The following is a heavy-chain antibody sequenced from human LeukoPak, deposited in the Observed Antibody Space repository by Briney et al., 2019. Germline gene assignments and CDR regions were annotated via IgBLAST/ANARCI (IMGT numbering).Heavy chain of an antibody. Sequence: SETLSLTCTVSGGSISSYYWSWIRQPPGKGLEWIGYIYYSGSTNYNPSLKSRVTISVDTSKNQFSLKLSSVTAADMAVYYCARDLYYYDSSGYYYYYMDVWGKGTTVTVSS. CDR1: GGSISSYY. CDR2: IYYSGST. CDR3: ARDLYYYDSSGYYYYYMDV. J-gene: IGHJ6*03. D-gene: IGHD3-22*01. V-gene: IGHV4-59*01.